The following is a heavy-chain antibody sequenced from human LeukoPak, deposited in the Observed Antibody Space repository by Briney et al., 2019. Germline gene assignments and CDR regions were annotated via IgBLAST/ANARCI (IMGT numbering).Heavy chain of an antibody. CDR3: ARAERDYFGSGPFDL. Sequence: SETLSLTCTVSGDSINSYYWNWIRQPPGKGLEWIGHIYYSGSTDYNPSLKSRVTISVDTSKNQFSLKLSSVSAADTAVYYCARAERDYFGSGPFDLWGQGTLVTVSS. J-gene: IGHJ4*02. CDR2: IYYSGST. V-gene: IGHV4-59*06. D-gene: IGHD3-10*01. CDR1: GDSINSYY.